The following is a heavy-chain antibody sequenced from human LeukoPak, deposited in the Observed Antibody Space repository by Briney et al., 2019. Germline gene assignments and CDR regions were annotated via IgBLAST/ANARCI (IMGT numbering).Heavy chain of an antibody. V-gene: IGHV3-43*02. CDR1: GFTFSNYG. Sequence: PGRSLRLSCAASGFTFSNYGMHWVRQAPGKGLEWVSLISGDGGSTYYADSVKGRFTISRDNSKNSLYLQMNSLRTEDTALYYCAKDILYYWFDPWGQGTLVTVSS. D-gene: IGHD2-8*01. CDR2: ISGDGGST. CDR3: AKDILYYWFDP. J-gene: IGHJ5*02.